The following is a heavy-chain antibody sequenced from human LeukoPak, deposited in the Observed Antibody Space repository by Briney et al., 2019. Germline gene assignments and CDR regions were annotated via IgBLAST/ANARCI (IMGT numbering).Heavy chain of an antibody. CDR2: ISAYNGNT. CDR3: ARGQYFDF. CDR1: GYTFTSYS. Sequence: AASVKVSCKPSGYTFTSYSISWVRQAPGQGLEWMGWISAYNGNTDSAQKLQGRFTMTTDTSTSTAYMELRSLRSDDTAVYYCARGQYFDFWGQGTLVTVSS. V-gene: IGHV1-18*01. J-gene: IGHJ4*02.